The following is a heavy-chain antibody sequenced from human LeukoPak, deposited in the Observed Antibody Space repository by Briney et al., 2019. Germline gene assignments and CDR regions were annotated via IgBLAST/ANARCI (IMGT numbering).Heavy chain of an antibody. D-gene: IGHD2-21*02. V-gene: IGHV3-30*02. CDR2: IRYDGSNK. J-gene: IGHJ4*02. CDR3: AKDLQVTPDY. Sequence: GGSLRLSCAASGFTFSSYGMHWVRQAPGKGLEWVAFIRYDGSNKYYADSVKGRFTISRDNSKNTLYLQMNSMRAEDTAVYYCAKDLQVTPDYWVQGTLVTVSS. CDR1: GFTFSSYG.